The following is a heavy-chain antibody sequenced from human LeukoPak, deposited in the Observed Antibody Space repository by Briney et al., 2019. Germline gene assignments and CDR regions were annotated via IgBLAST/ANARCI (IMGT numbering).Heavy chain of an antibody. J-gene: IGHJ4*02. Sequence: SETLSLTCAVYGGSFSGYYWSWIRQPPGKGLEWIGEINHSGSTNYNPSLKSRVNILIDPSKKQFSLKLSSVSAADTAVYYCARSGTYQHSSSYDYWGQGTLVTVSS. CDR3: ARSGTYQHSSSYDY. CDR1: GGSFSGYY. CDR2: INHSGST. V-gene: IGHV4-34*01. D-gene: IGHD6-13*01.